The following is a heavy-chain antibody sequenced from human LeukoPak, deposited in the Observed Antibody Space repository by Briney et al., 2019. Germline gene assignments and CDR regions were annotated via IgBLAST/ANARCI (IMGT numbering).Heavy chain of an antibody. D-gene: IGHD3-16*01. Sequence: ASVKVSCKASGYTFTSYDINWVRQATGQGLEWMGWMNPNSGNTGYAQKFQGRVTMTRNTSISTAYMELSSLRSKDTAVYYCARWGGLNPNGADGNWGQGTLVTVSS. CDR1: GYTFTSYD. V-gene: IGHV1-8*01. CDR2: MNPNSGNT. CDR3: ARWGGLNPNGADGN. J-gene: IGHJ4*02.